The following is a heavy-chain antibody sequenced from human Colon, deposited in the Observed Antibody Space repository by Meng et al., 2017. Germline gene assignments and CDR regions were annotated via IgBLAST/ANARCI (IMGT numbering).Heavy chain of an antibody. CDR2: IYYSGST. J-gene: IGHJ5*02. Sequence: QVQTAESGPGLVQPSQPPSLPCTVVGGSISSGDYYWSWIRQPPGKGLEWIGYIYYSGSTYSNASLKSRVTISIDRSKNQFSLKLSSVTAADTAVYYCARDRKHYGERGWFDPWGQGTLVTVSS. D-gene: IGHD4-17*01. CDR3: ARDRKHYGERGWFDP. CDR1: GGSISSGDYY. V-gene: IGHV4-30-4*01.